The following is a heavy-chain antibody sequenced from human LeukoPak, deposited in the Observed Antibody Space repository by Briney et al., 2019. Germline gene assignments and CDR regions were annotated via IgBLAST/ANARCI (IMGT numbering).Heavy chain of an antibody. J-gene: IGHJ5*01. D-gene: IGHD5-12*01. CDR1: GGSISSYY. Sequence: SETLSLTSTVSGGSISSYYWSWIPQPAGQGLEWIVRIHASGSTKYIPSHKSRDTMSVDTSKHQYTLKLTSVTAADTALYFCASGMSAAYDSNWFDSRGQGTLATVSS. V-gene: IGHV4-4*07. CDR3: ASGMSAAYDSNWFDS. CDR2: IHASGST.